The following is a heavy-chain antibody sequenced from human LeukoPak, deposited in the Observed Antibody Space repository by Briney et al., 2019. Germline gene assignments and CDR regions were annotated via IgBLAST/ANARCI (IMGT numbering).Heavy chain of an antibody. CDR1: GYTCTGYY. CDR2: INPNSAAT. V-gene: IGHV1-2*02. D-gene: IGHD3-3*01. CDR3: ARTPYYDFWSGYYSASFDP. J-gene: IGHJ5*02. Sequence: ASVQVSCKASGYTCTGYYMHWGRQPPGQGLEWMGWINPNSAATNYAQKFQGRVTMTRDTSISTAYMEPSRLRSDDTAVYYCARTPYYDFWSGYYSASFDPWGQGTLVTVSS.